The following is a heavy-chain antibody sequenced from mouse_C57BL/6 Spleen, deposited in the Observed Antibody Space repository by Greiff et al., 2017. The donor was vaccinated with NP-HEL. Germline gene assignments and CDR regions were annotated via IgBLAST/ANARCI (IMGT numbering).Heavy chain of an antibody. CDR2: ISYDGSN. D-gene: IGHD2-4*01. V-gene: IGHV3-6*01. J-gene: IGHJ4*01. Sequence: EVKLVESGPGLVKPSQSLSLTCSVTGYSITSGYYWNWIRQFPGNKLEWMGYISYDGSNNYNPSLKNRISITRDTSKNQFFLKLNSVTTEDTATYYCARDRGYDYDEDYYAMDYWGQGTSVTVSS. CDR3: ARDRGYDYDEDYYAMDY. CDR1: GYSITSGYY.